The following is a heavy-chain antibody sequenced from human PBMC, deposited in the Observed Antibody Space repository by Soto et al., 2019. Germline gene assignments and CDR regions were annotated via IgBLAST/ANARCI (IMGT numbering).Heavy chain of an antibody. J-gene: IGHJ4*02. V-gene: IGHV3-7*03. CDR3: ARCGSENDY. D-gene: IGHD5-12*01. Sequence: EVQLVESGGGLVQPGESLRLSCAASGFTFDHYWMTWVRQAPRKGLEWVANIKEDGSEKNYVDSVKGRFTISRDNAKNSLYLQMNSLRAEDTATYYCARCGSENDYWGQGTLVTVSS. CDR2: IKEDGSEK. CDR1: GFTFDHYW.